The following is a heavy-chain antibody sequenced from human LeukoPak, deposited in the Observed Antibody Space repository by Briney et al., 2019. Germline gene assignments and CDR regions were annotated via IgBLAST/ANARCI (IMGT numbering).Heavy chain of an antibody. D-gene: IGHD3-22*01. CDR3: ARELQVHPYYYDKYGMDV. Sequence: GGSLRLSCAASGFTVSSNYMSWVRQAPGKGLEWVSVIYSGGSTYYADSVKGRFIISRDNSKNTLYLQMNSLRAEDTAVYYCARELQVHPYYYDKYGMDVWGQGTMVTVSS. J-gene: IGHJ6*02. CDR2: IYSGGST. V-gene: IGHV3-66*01. CDR1: GFTVSSNY.